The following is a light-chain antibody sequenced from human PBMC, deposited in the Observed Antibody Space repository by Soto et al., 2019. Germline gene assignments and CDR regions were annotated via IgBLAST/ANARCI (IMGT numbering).Light chain of an antibody. J-gene: IGLJ3*02. CDR2: SNN. CDR3: AAWDDSLSGGV. V-gene: IGLV1-47*02. CDR1: SSNIGGNY. Sequence: QSVLTQPPSESGTPGQRVTISCSGSSSNIGGNYVYWYQQLPGTAPKLLIYSNNQRPSGVPDRFSGSKSGTSASLAISGLRSEDEADYYCAAWDDSLSGGVFGGGTKLTVL.